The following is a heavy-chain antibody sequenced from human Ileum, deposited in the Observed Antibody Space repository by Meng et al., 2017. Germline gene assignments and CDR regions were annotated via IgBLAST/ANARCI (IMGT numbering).Heavy chain of an antibody. CDR1: GGSVSSSGYQ. D-gene: IGHD7-27*01. Sequence: QVPLQGSGPGLVRPSETLSLICAVSGGSVSSSGYQWGWIRQPPGKGLEWIGYASTNYNPSLKSRVTISVDTSKNQFSLKLTSVTAADTAVYYCARDHWGSLDYWGQGVLVTVSS. J-gene: IGHJ4*02. CDR2: AST. V-gene: IGHV4-61*08. CDR3: ARDHWGSLDY.